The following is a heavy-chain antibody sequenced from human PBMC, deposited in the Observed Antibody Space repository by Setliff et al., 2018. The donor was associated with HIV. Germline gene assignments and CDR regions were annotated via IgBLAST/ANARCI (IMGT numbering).Heavy chain of an antibody. Sequence: GASVKVSCKASGYTFTNYDISWVRQAPGQGLEWMGWISTYSGNTNYAQKLQGRVTMTTDTSTSTAYMELRSLRSDDTAVYYCARVEAFGGVSYSYYYMDVWGKGTTVTDSS. D-gene: IGHD3-16*01. J-gene: IGHJ6*03. V-gene: IGHV1-18*01. CDR3: ARVEAFGGVSYSYYYMDV. CDR2: ISTYSGNT. CDR1: GYTFTNYD.